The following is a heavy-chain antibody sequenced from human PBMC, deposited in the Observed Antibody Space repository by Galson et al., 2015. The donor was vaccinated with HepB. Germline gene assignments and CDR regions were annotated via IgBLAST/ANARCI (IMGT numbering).Heavy chain of an antibody. V-gene: IGHV2-5*02. D-gene: IGHD4-17*01. Sequence: PALVKPTQTLTLTCTFSGFSLSTSGVGVGWIRQPPGKALEWLALIYWDDDKRYSPSLKSRLTITKDTSKNQVVLTMTNMDPVDTATYYCAHSFFEGDYVPYYFDYWGQGTLVTVSS. CDR3: AHSFFEGDYVPYYFDY. CDR1: GFSLSTSGVG. J-gene: IGHJ4*02. CDR2: IYWDDDK.